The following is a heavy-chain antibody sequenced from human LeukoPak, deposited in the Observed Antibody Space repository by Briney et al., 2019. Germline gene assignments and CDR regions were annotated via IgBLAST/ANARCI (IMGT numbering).Heavy chain of an antibody. J-gene: IGHJ4*02. CDR1: GFTFEDYA. CDR3: VKDGHWGFEY. CDR2: ISWNSRVT. V-gene: IGHV3-9*01. D-gene: IGHD7-27*01. Sequence: GGSLRLSCVASGFTFEDYAMHWVRQAPGKGLEWVSSISWNSRVTGYAASVKGRFTISRDNAKNSLYLQMNSLRAEDTAVYYCVKDGHWGFEYWGQGTLVTVSS.